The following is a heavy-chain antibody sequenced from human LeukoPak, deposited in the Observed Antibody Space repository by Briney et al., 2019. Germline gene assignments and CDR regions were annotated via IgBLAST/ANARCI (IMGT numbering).Heavy chain of an antibody. Sequence: GGSLRLSCAASGFTFSSYGMHWVRQAPGKGLEWVAFIRYDGSNKYYADSVKGRFTISRDNSKNTLYLQMNSLRAEDTAVYYCAKDSIPSSGWYEGNYFDYWGQGTLVTVSS. CDR3: AKDSIPSSGWYEGNYFDY. CDR2: IRYDGSNK. D-gene: IGHD6-19*01. V-gene: IGHV3-30*02. CDR1: GFTFSSYG. J-gene: IGHJ4*02.